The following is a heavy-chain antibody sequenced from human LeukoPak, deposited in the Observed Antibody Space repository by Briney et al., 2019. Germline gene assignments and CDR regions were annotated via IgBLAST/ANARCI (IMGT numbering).Heavy chain of an antibody. CDR2: INHSGST. V-gene: IGHV4-34*01. Sequence: SETLSLTCAVYGGSFSGYYWSWIRQPPGKGLEWLGEINHSGSTNYNPSLKSRVTISVDTSKNQFSLKLSSVTAADTAVYYCARGRRGYSYGRIFDYWGQGTLVTVSS. CDR1: GGSFSGYY. CDR3: ARGRRGYSYGRIFDY. J-gene: IGHJ4*02. D-gene: IGHD5-18*01.